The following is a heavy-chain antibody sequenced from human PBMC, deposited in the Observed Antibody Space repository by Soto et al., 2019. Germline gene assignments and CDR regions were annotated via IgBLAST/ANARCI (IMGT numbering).Heavy chain of an antibody. CDR3: TRGGGYTFDY. D-gene: IGHD3-16*01. V-gene: IGHV4-30-2*01. CDR2: IYHSGST. Sequence: QLQLQESGSGLVKPSQTLSLTCAVSGGSISSGGYSWSWIRQPPGKGLEWIGYIYHSGSTYYNPSLKSRATIPVDRSKNLFPRELSSVTAADRPVYYFTRGGGYTFDYWGQGTLVTVSS. CDR1: GGSISSGGYS. J-gene: IGHJ4*02.